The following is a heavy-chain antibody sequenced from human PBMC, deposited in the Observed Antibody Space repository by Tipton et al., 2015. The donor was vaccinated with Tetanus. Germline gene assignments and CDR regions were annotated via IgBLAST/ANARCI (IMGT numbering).Heavy chain of an antibody. V-gene: IGHV4-30-4*01. CDR1: GGSISSADYY. D-gene: IGHD3-22*01. Sequence: TLSLTCTVSGGSISSADYYWSWIRQPPGKGLEWIGYVSDSGSTYSNPSLRSRIIISADTSKNQFSLILSSVTAADTAVYYCARATPSGSYFVRYYSMDVWGQGTTVVVSS. CDR2: VSDSGST. J-gene: IGHJ6*02. CDR3: ARATPSGSYFVRYYSMDV.